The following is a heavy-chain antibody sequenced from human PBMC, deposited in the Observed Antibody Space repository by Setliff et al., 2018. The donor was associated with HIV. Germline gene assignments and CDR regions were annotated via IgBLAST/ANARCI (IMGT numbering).Heavy chain of an antibody. CDR1: GFTFTDYS. V-gene: IGHV1-3*01. D-gene: IGHD2-15*01. CDR2: INAGTGNI. Sequence: EASVKVSCKASGFTFTDYSIHWVRQAPGQRLEWMGWINAGTGNIRHSQRFQDRLTMTGDTSATTAYMELSSLRSEDTAVYYCARDAPTRSVREKGLDMWGQGTLVTVSS. J-gene: IGHJ3*02. CDR3: ARDAPTRSVREKGLDM.